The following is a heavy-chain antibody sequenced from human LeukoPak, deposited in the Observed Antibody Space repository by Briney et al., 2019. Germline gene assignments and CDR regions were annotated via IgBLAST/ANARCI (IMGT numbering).Heavy chain of an antibody. CDR3: ARVEGSGSYGSY. V-gene: IGHV3-23*01. CDR1: GFTFSSYA. D-gene: IGHD3-10*01. J-gene: IGHJ4*02. Sequence: GGSLRLSCAASGFTFSSYAMSWVRQAPGKGLEWVSAISGSGGSTYYADSVKGRFTISRDNAKNSLYLQMNSLRAEDTAVYYCARVEGSGSYGSYWGQGTLVTVSS. CDR2: ISGSGGST.